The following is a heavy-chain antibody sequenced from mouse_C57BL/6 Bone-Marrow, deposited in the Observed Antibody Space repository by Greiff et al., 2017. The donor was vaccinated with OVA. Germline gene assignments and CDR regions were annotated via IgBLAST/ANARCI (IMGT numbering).Heavy chain of an antibody. J-gene: IGHJ4*01. CDR1: GYTFTDYN. Sequence: VQLQQSGPELVKPGASVKIPCKASGYTFTDYNMDWVKQSHGKSLEWIGDINPNNGGTIYNQKFKGKATLTVDKSSSTAYMERRSLTSEDTAVYYCAETNSLYAMDYWGQGTSVTVSS. V-gene: IGHV1-18*01. CDR2: INPNNGGT. D-gene: IGHD1-3*01. CDR3: AETNSLYAMDY.